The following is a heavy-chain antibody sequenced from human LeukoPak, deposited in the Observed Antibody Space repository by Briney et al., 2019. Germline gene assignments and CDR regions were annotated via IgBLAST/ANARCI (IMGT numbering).Heavy chain of an antibody. CDR1: GASISSNNW. D-gene: IGHD5-12*01. CDR3: ATNSGWRLDY. CDR2: IYHGGST. J-gene: IGHJ4*02. V-gene: IGHV4-4*02. Sequence: SGTLSLTCAVSGASISSNNWWTWVRQPPGKGLEWIGEIYHGGSTNYNTSLRSRVTISVDKSKNQFSLNLTSVTAADTSMYYCATNSGWRLDYWGQGALVTVSS.